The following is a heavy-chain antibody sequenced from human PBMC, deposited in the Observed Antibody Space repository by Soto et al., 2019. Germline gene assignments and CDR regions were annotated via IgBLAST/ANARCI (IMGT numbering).Heavy chain of an antibody. CDR2: ISWKDDK. Sequence: QITLKESGPTLVKPTQTLTLTCTYSGFSLTTSGAGVGWIRQPPGKALEWLALISWKDDKRYNPGLESRLIITNDTSKNQVILTLTNMDPLDTATYFCAHRYCGNYDRWYFDSWGQGTLVTFSS. D-gene: IGHD5-12*01. CDR3: AHRYCGNYDRWYFDS. CDR1: GFSLTTSGAG. V-gene: IGHV2-5*01. J-gene: IGHJ4*02.